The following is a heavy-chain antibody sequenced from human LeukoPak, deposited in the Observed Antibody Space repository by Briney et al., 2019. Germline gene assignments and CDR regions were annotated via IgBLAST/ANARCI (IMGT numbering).Heavy chain of an antibody. J-gene: IGHJ4*02. CDR1: GGSISSGSYY. Sequence: PSETLSLTCTVSGGSISSGSYYWSWIRQPAGKGLEWIGRIYTSGSTNYNPSLKSRVTISVDTSKNQFSLKLSSVTAADTAVFYCARGPYYYGSGSYRPFDYWGQGTLVTVSS. V-gene: IGHV4-61*02. CDR2: IYTSGST. CDR3: ARGPYYYGSGSYRPFDY. D-gene: IGHD3-10*01.